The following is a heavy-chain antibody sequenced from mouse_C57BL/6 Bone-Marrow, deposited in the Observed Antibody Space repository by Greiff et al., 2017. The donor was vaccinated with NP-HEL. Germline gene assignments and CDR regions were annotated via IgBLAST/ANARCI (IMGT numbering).Heavy chain of an antibody. V-gene: IGHV3-6*01. D-gene: IGHD1-1*01. CDR1: GYSITSGYY. J-gene: IGHJ3*01. CDR3: ARDPIYYYGKEAY. CDR2: ISYDGSN. Sequence: EVQLQESGPGLVKPSQSLSLTCSVSGYSITSGYYWNWIRQFPGNILEWMGYISYDGSNNYNPSLKNRITFTRDTSKNQFFLKLNSVTTEDTATYYCARDPIYYYGKEAYWGQGTLVTVSA.